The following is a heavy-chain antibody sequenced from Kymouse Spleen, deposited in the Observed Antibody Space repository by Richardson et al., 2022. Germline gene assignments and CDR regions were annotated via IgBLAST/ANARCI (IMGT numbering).Heavy chain of an antibody. CDR3: ARDPGTGTIYYFDY. CDR1: GFTFSSYG. V-gene: IGHV3-33*01. CDR2: IWYDGSNK. Sequence: QVQLVESGGGVVQPGRSLRLSCAASGFTFSSYGMHWVRQAPGKGLEWVAVIWYDGSNKYYADSVKGRFTISRDNSKNTLYLQMNSLRAEDTAVYYCARDPGTGTIYYFDYWGQGTLVTVSS. D-gene: IGHD1-7*01. J-gene: IGHJ4*02.